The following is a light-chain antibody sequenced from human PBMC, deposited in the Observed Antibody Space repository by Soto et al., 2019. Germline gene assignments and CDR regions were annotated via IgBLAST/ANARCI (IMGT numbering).Light chain of an antibody. Sequence: QSVLTQPPSMSGAPGQGVTISCTGSSSNIGAGYDVHWYQQHPGTAPKLLIFDNNNRPSGVPDRFSGSKSDTSASLAITGLQAEDEADYYCQSFDTSLSGFVVFGGGTKVTVL. CDR2: DNN. CDR3: QSFDTSLSGFVV. CDR1: SSNIGAGYD. V-gene: IGLV1-40*01. J-gene: IGLJ2*01.